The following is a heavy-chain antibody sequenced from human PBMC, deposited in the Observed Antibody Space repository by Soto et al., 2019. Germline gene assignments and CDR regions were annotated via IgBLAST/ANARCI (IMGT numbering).Heavy chain of an antibody. D-gene: IGHD2-2*02. CDR3: ARDLLRSIVVVPAAITTVVYYYYGMDV. V-gene: IGHV6-1*01. CDR1: GYSVSSNSAS. Sequence: SHTLSLTCAISGYSVSSNSASWNLIRQSPSRGLEWLGRTYYRSKWYNDYAVSVKSRITINPDTSKNQFSLQLNSVTPEDTAVYYCARDLLRSIVVVPAAITTVVYYYYGMDVWGQGTTVTVSS. CDR2: TYYRSKWYN. J-gene: IGHJ6*02.